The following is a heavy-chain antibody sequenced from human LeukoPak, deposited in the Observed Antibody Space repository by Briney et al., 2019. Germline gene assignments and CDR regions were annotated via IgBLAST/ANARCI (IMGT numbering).Heavy chain of an antibody. CDR2: ISSTNNYI. V-gene: IGHV3-21*04. CDR1: GFTFSSYS. J-gene: IGHJ4*02. CDR3: AAQKRGTSRPYYFDY. Sequence: PGGSLRLSCAVSGFTFSSYSMNWVRQAPGKGLEWVASISSTNNYIYYADSVKGRFTISRDNSKTTLYLQMNSLRAEDTAVYYCAAQKRGTSRPYYFDYWGQGTLLTVSS. D-gene: IGHD3-16*02.